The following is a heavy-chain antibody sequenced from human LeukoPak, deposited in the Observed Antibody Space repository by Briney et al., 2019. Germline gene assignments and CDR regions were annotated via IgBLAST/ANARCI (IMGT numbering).Heavy chain of an antibody. CDR1: GFTVSSNY. Sequence: QPGGSLRLSCAAPGFTVSSNYMSWVRPAPGKGLEWVSVIYSGGSTYYADSVKGRFTISRDNSKNTRYLQMNSLRAEDTAVYYCARHSSQHGVFDYWGQGTLVTVSS. CDR2: IYSGGST. J-gene: IGHJ4*02. V-gene: IGHV3-53*01. D-gene: IGHD6-19*01. CDR3: ARHSSQHGVFDY.